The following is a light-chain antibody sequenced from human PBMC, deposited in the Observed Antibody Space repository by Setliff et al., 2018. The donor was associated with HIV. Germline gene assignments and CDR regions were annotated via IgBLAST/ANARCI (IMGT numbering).Light chain of an antibody. CDR1: SSDVGTYDY. J-gene: IGLJ1*01. CDR2: EVS. Sequence: QSALPQPASVSGSPGQTITISCTGTSSDVGTYDYVSWYQQHPGKAPKLMIYEVSNRPSGVSNRFSGSKSGNTASLTVSGLQAGDEADYYCSSYSTSGTLFGTGTKVTVL. V-gene: IGLV2-14*01. CDR3: SSYSTSGTL.